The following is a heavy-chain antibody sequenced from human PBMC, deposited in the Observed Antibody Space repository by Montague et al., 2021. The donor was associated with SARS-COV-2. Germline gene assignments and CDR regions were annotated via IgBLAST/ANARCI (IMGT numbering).Heavy chain of an antibody. D-gene: IGHD4/OR15-4a*01. CDR3: ARVISAVAGANFHLDY. V-gene: IGHV4-38-2*02. J-gene: IGHJ4*02. CDR2: SDHSGIT. Sequence: SETLSLTCTVSGGSISSGSYWGWIRQPPGKGLEWIGTSDHSGITYYSPSLKSRVTISLDTSKNQFSLNLDSVTASDTAMYYCARVISAVAGANFHLDYWGQGTLVTVSS. CDR1: GGSISSGSY.